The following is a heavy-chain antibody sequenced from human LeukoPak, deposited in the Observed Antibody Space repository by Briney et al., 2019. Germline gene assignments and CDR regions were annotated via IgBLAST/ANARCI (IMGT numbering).Heavy chain of an antibody. J-gene: IGHJ4*02. CDR2: IYYSGST. V-gene: IGHV4-59*08. CDR3: ASGHYDFWSGYYAIPPFDY. D-gene: IGHD3-3*01. Sequence: SETLSLTCTVSGGSISSYYWSWIRQPPGKGLEWIGYIYYSGSTNYNPSLKSRVTMSVDTSKNQFSLKLSSVTAADTAVYYCASGHYDFWSGYYAIPPFDYWGQGTLVTVSS. CDR1: GGSISSYY.